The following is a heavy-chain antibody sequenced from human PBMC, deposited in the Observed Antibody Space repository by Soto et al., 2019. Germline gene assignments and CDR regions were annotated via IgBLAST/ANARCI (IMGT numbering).Heavy chain of an antibody. J-gene: IGHJ3*02. CDR1: GFTFSSYG. CDR3: ASPLGDYRRNSDAFDI. V-gene: IGHV3-33*01. Sequence: GGSLRLSCAASGFTFSSYGMHWVRQAPGKGLEWVAVIWYDGSNKYYADSVKGRFTISRDNSKNTLYLQMNSLRAEDTAVYYCASPLGDYRRNSDAFDIWGQGTMVTVSS. D-gene: IGHD4-17*01. CDR2: IWYDGSNK.